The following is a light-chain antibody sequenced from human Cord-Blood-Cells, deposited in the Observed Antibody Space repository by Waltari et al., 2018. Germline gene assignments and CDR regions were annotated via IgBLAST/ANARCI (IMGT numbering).Light chain of an antibody. Sequence: SYELTQPPSVSVSPGQTASITCSGAKLGDKYACWYQQKPGHSPVLVIDQDSRRPSWIPDRVSGSNSGNTATLTISGTQAMDEADYYGQAWDSSTVVFGGGTKLTDL. J-gene: IGLJ2*01. CDR3: QAWDSSTVV. CDR2: QDS. V-gene: IGLV3-1*01. CDR1: KLGDKY.